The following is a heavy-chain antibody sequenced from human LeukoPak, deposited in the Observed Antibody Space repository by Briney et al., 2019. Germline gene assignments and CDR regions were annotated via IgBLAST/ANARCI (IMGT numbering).Heavy chain of an antibody. D-gene: IGHD5-24*01. CDR2: IIPIFGTA. CDR1: GGTFSSYA. J-gene: IGHJ4*02. CDR3: ARGPLISRVRDGYNYYFDY. Sequence: SVKVSCKASGGTFSSYAISWVRQAPGQGPEWMGGIIPIFGTANYAQKFQGRVTITADESTSTAYMELSSLRSEDTAVYYCARGPLISRVRDGYNYYFDYWGQETLVTVSS. V-gene: IGHV1-69*01.